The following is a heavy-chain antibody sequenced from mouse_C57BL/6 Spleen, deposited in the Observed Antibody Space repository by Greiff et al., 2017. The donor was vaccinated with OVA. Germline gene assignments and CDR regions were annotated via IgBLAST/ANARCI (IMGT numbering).Heavy chain of an antibody. D-gene: IGHD4-1*01. J-gene: IGHJ3*01. Sequence: EVKLMESGPGLVKPSQSLSLTCSVTGYSITSGYYWNWIRQFPGNKLEWMGYISYDGSNNYNPSLKNRISITRDTSKNQFFLKLNSVTTEDTATYYCARELEGFAYWGQGTLVTVSA. CDR1: GYSITSGYY. CDR3: ARELEGFAY. CDR2: ISYDGSN. V-gene: IGHV3-6*01.